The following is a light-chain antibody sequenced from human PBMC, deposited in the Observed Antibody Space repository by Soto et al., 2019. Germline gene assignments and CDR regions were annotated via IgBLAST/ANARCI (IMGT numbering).Light chain of an antibody. CDR2: EVT. CDR1: SSDVGSNNR. Sequence: QSALTQPPSVSGSPGQSVTISCTGTSSDVGSNNRVSWYQQPPGTVPKVMIYEVTNRPSGVPDRFSGSKSGNTASLTISGLQADDEADYYCCSFTSGNTYVFGTGTKVTV. J-gene: IGLJ1*01. CDR3: CSFTSGNTYV. V-gene: IGLV2-18*02.